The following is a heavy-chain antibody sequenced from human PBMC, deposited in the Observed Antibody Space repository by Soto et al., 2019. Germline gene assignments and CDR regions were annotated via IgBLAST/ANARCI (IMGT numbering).Heavy chain of an antibody. CDR2: INPDGNVG. V-gene: IGHV3-7*03. Sequence: EVQLLGSGGGLVQPGGSLRLSCVGSGFTFSTYWMNWVRQAPGKGLEWVANINPDGNVGTYVDSVRGRFTTSRDNAKNYLYLQMNSLRADDTAVYFCAGWGGHDYNFWGQGILVTVSS. J-gene: IGHJ4*02. D-gene: IGHD4-4*01. CDR3: AGWGGHDYNF. CDR1: GFTFSTYW.